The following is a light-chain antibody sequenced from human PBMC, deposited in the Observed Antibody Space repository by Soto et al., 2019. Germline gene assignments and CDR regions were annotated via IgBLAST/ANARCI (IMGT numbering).Light chain of an antibody. Sequence: QSALTQPPSASGSPGQSVTISCTGTSSDVGGYNYVSWYQQHPGKAPKLMIYEVTKRPSGVPDRFSGSKSGNMASLTVSGLQAEDEADYYCSSYAGSNVVFGGGTKLNVL. CDR2: EVT. J-gene: IGLJ2*01. CDR1: SSDVGGYNY. CDR3: SSYAGSNVV. V-gene: IGLV2-8*01.